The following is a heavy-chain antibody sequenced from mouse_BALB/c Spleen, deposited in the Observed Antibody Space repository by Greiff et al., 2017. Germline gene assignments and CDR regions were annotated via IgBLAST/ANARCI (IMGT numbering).Heavy chain of an antibody. CDR1: GYTFTSYW. CDR2: INPSTGYT. CDR3: ARGGYYGGFAY. V-gene: IGHV1-7*01. J-gene: IGHJ3*01. Sequence: QVQLKESGADLAKPGASVTMSCTVSGYTFTSYWMHWVKQRPGQGLEWIGYINPSTGYTEYNQKFKNKTTLTADKSSSTAYMQLSSLTSEDSAVYYCARGGYYGGFAYWGQGTLVTVSA. D-gene: IGHD1-2*01.